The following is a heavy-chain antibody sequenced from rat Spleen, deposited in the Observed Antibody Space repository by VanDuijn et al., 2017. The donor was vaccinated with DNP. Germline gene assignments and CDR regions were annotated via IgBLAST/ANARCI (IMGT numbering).Heavy chain of an antibody. CDR1: GFTFSNYY. CDR2: ISASGHRT. CDR3: VRWNSGHFDY. J-gene: IGHJ2*01. D-gene: IGHD4-3*01. Sequence: EVQLVESGGGLVQPGRSLKLSCAASGFTFSNYYMAWVRQAPKKGLEWVATISASGHRTFYPDSVKGRFTISRDNAKSTLYLQMNSLRSEDMATYYCVRWNSGHFDYWGQGVMVTVSS. V-gene: IGHV5-25*01.